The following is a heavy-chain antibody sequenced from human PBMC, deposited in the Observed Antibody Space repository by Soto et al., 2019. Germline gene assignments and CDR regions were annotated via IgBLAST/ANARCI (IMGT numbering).Heavy chain of an antibody. D-gene: IGHD2-2*02. V-gene: IGHV1-46*01. CDR3: ARVLGYCSSTSCYTDYYYGMDV. CDR2: INPSGGST. J-gene: IGHJ6*02. CDR1: GYTFTSYY. Sequence: QVQLVQSGAEVKKPGASVKVSCKASGYTFTSYYMHWVRQAPGQGLEWMGTINPSGGSTSYAQKFQGRVTMTRDTSTSTVYMELSSLRSEDTAVYYCARVLGYCSSTSCYTDYYYGMDVWGQGTTVTVSS.